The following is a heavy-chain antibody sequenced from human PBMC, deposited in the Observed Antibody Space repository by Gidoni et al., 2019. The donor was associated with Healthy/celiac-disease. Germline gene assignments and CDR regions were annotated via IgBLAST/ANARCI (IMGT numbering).Heavy chain of an antibody. Sequence: QVQLQESGPGLVKPSQTLSLTCTVSGGSISSGSYYWSWIRQPAGKGLEWIGRIYTSGSTNYNPSLKSRVTISVDTSKNQFSLKLSSVTAADTAVYYCARLDYGGNTQGYYYYYKDVWGKGTTVTVSS. CDR3: ARLDYGGNTQGYYYYYKDV. D-gene: IGHD4-17*01. J-gene: IGHJ6*03. V-gene: IGHV4-61*02. CDR1: GGSISSGSYY. CDR2: IYTSGST.